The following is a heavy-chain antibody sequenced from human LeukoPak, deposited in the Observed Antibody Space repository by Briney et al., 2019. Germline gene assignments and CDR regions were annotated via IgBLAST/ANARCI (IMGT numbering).Heavy chain of an antibody. V-gene: IGHV3-23*01. CDR3: AKGRVGYSGARGLDY. Sequence: GGSLRLSCSASGFSFSTYSMSWVRQAPGEGLEWVSGISDSDSGGATYYADSVKGRFTISRDNSKNRLYLQMNSLRAEETAIYYCAKGRVGYSGARGLDYWGQGTLVTVSS. CDR1: GFSFSTYS. J-gene: IGHJ4*02. CDR2: ISDSDSGGAT. D-gene: IGHD5-12*01.